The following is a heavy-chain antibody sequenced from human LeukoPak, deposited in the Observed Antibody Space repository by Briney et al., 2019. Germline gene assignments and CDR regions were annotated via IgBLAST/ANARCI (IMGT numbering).Heavy chain of an antibody. V-gene: IGHV3-23*01. CDR2: IRGGGADT. J-gene: IGHJ4*02. CDR1: GFTFSNYA. CDR3: AKRGVVIRVILVGFHKEAYYFDS. D-gene: IGHD3-22*01. Sequence: GGSLRLSCTASGFTFSNYAMSWVRQAPGKGLDWVSAIRGGGADTFYADSVKGRFTISRGNRKNTLYLQMNSLRAEDTAVYFCAKRGVVIRVILVGFHKEAYYFDSWGQGALVTVSS.